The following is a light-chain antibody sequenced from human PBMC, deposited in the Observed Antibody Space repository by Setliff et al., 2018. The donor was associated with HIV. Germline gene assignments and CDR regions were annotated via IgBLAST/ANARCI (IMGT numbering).Light chain of an antibody. Sequence: QSALAQPPSVSGSPGQSVTISCTGTSSDVGSYNRVSWYQQPPGTAPKLMIYEVSLLPSGVPDRFSGSKSGNTASLTISGLQAEDEADYYCSSYTTTGTYVFGSGTKGTGL. V-gene: IGLV2-18*02. CDR1: SSDVGSYNR. J-gene: IGLJ1*01. CDR2: EVS. CDR3: SSYTTTGTYV.